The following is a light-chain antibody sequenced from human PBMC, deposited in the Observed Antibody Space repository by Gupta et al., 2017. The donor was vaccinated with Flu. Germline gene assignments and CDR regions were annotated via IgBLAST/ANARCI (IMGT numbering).Light chain of an antibody. V-gene: IGKV1-39*01. Sequence: DIQMTQSPSSLPASVGDRVTITCRASQTISRYLNWYQQKPGKAPKLLIYTASSLQSGVPSRFSGSGSGTDFTLTISSLQREDFASYYCQQSFSTPHTFGQGTNLEIK. CDR3: QQSFSTPHT. J-gene: IGKJ2*01. CDR1: QTISRY. CDR2: TAS.